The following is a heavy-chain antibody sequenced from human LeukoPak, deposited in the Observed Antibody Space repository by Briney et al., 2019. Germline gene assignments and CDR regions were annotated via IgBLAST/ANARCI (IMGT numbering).Heavy chain of an antibody. CDR3: AKDPGRSYYYDSSGYCDY. CDR1: GFTFSSYG. J-gene: IGHJ4*02. V-gene: IGHV3-30*02. Sequence: GGSLRLSCAASGFTFSSYGMHWVRQAPGKGLEWVAFIRYDGSNKYYADSVKGRFTISRDNSKNTLYLQMNNLRAEDTAVYYCAKDPGRSYYYDSSGYCDYWGQGTLVTVSS. CDR2: IRYDGSNK. D-gene: IGHD3-22*01.